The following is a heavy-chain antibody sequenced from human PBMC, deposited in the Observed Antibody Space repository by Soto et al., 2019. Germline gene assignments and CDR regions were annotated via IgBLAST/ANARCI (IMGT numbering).Heavy chain of an antibody. D-gene: IGHD2-2*01. CDR3: ARDCAKDIVVVPAASV. CDR1: GGTFSSYA. Sequence: QVQLVQSGAEVKKPGSSVKVSCKASGGTFSSYAISWVRQAPGQGLEWMGGINPIFGTANYAQKFQGRVTITADEYTSTAYMELSSLRSEDTAVYYCARDCAKDIVVVPAASVWGQGTTVTVSS. CDR2: INPIFGTA. J-gene: IGHJ6*02. V-gene: IGHV1-69*01.